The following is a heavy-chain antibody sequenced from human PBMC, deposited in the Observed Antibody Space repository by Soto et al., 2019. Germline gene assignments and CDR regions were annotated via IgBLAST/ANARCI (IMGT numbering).Heavy chain of an antibody. J-gene: IGHJ4*02. Sequence: QVQLQQWGAGLLKPSETLSLNCAVNGGSLSGYYWSWIRQPPGKGLEWIGEIKDGGYTNYSPSLKSRATISSDTPNHQCSLRLNSVTAADTGFYYCARGQEGVVATHWDQGALVTVSS. CDR2: IKDGGYT. D-gene: IGHD5-12*01. CDR1: GGSLSGYY. V-gene: IGHV4-34*01. CDR3: ARGQEGVVATH.